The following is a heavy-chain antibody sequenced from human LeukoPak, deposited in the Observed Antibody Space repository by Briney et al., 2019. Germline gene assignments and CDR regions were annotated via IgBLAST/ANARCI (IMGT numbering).Heavy chain of an antibody. CDR3: AREDMTTVTTRWAFDI. Sequence: PGRSLRLSCAASGFTFSNFAMHWVRQAPGKGLEWGAVILDEGSIKSCPDSVKGRFTISRDNSKNTLYLQMNSLRAEDTAVYYCAREDMTTVTTRWAFDIWGQGSMVTVSS. J-gene: IGHJ3*02. V-gene: IGHV3-30*04. CDR1: GFTFSNFA. D-gene: IGHD4-17*01. CDR2: ILDEGSIK.